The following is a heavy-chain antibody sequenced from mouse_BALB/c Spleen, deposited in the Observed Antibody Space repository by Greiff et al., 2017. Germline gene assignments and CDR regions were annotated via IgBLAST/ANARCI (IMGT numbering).Heavy chain of an antibody. Sequence: EVQGVESGPGLVKPSQSLSLTCTVTGYSITSDYAWNWIRQFPGNKLEWMGYISYSGSTSYNPSLKSRISITRDTSKNQFFLQLNSVTTEDTATYYCARSLMLRSWFAYWGQGTLVTVSA. CDR2: ISYSGST. CDR1: GYSITSDYA. V-gene: IGHV3-2*02. J-gene: IGHJ3*01. CDR3: ARSLMLRSWFAY. D-gene: IGHD3-2*02.